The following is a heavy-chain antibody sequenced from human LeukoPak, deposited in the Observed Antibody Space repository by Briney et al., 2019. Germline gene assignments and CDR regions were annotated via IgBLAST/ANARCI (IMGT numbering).Heavy chain of an antibody. CDR3: TTDPDSVLTGYYDNAFDI. D-gene: IGHD3-9*01. CDR2: IRHDGSNK. CDR1: GFTFSSYG. J-gene: IGHJ3*02. Sequence: PGGSLRLSCAASGFTFSSYGMHWVRQAPGKGLEWVAYIRHDGSNKYYADSVKGRFTISRDNSKNTLYLQMNSLKTEDTAVYYCTTDPDSVLTGYYDNAFDIWGQGTMVTVSS. V-gene: IGHV3-30*02.